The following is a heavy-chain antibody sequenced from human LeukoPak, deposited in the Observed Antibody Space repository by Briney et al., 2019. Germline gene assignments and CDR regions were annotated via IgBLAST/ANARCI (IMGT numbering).Heavy chain of an antibody. D-gene: IGHD3-10*01. V-gene: IGHV1-2*02. CDR3: ARDQMLFRSGRGLGYSYYYMDV. CDR2: INPNSGGT. J-gene: IGHJ6*03. Sequence: GASVKVPCKASGYTFTGYYMHWVRQAPGQGLEWMGWINPNSGGTNYAQKFQGRVTMTRDTSISTAYMELSRLRSDDTAVYYCARDQMLFRSGRGLGYSYYYMDVWGKGTTVTVSS. CDR1: GYTFTGYY.